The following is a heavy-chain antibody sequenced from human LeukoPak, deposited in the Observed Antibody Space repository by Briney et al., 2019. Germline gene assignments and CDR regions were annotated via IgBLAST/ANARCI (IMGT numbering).Heavy chain of an antibody. CDR2: IYYSGST. CDR3: ARSSWYYFDY. J-gene: IGHJ4*02. D-gene: IGHD6-13*01. Sequence: PSETLSLTCTVSGGSISSYYWGWIRQPPGKGLEWIGSIYYSGSTYYNPSLKSRVTISVDTSKNQFSLKLSSVTAADTAVYYCARSSWYYFDYWGQGTLVTVSS. V-gene: IGHV4-39*07. CDR1: GGSISSYY.